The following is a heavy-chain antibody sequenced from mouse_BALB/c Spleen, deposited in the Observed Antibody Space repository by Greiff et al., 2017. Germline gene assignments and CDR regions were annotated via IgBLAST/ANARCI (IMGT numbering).Heavy chain of an antibody. V-gene: IGHV6-6*02. CDR1: GFTFSNYW. CDR3: TRRKWYFDV. CDR2: IRLKSNNYAT. J-gene: IGHJ1*01. Sequence: EVQLVESGGGLVQPGGSMKLSCVASGFTFSNYWMNWVRQSPEKGLEWVAEIRLKSNNYATHYAESVKGRFTISRDDSKSSVYLQMNNLRAEDTGIYYCTRRKWYFDVWGAGTTVTVSS.